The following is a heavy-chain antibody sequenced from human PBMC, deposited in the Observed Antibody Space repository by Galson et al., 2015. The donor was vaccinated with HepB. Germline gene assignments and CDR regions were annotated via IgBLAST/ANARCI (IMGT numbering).Heavy chain of an antibody. V-gene: IGHV3-33*01. CDR1: GFTFSSYG. Sequence: SLRLSCAASGFTFSSYGMHWVRQAPGKGLERVAVIWYDGSNKYYADSVKGRFTISRDNSKNTLYLQMNSLRAEDTAVYYCARGEQVVPLDYWGQGTLVTVSS. J-gene: IGHJ4*02. D-gene: IGHD6-13*01. CDR3: ARGEQVVPLDY. CDR2: IWYDGSNK.